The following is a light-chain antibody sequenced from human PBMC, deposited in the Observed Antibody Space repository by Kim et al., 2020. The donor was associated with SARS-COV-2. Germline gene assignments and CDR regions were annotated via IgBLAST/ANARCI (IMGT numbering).Light chain of an antibody. V-gene: IGKV1-27*01. J-gene: IGKJ1*01. CDR3: QKCDSAPWT. CDR1: QDISNY. CDR2: AAS. Sequence: ASVGDRVTIPCRASQDISNYLAWFQPKPGKAPKLLIYAASALQPGVPSRFSGSGSGTDFTLTVTSLQPEDVATYYCQKCDSAPWTFGQGTKVEIK.